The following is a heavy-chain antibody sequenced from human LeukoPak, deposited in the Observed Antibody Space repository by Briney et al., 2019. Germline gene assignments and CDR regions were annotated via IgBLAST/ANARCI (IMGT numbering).Heavy chain of an antibody. J-gene: IGHJ4*02. CDR1: GFTFSSYN. Sequence: GGSLRLSCAASGFTFSSYNMNWVRQAPGKGLEWVSSISTSSSYIYYADSVKGRFTISRDNAKNSLSLQMNSLRAEDTAVYYCARDLSGVTGCTYGRGIDYWGQGTLVTVSS. D-gene: IGHD5-18*01. V-gene: IGHV3-21*01. CDR3: ARDLSGVTGCTYGRGIDY. CDR2: ISTSSSYI.